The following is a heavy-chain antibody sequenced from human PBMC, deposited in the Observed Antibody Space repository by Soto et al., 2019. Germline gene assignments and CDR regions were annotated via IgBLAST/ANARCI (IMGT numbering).Heavy chain of an antibody. V-gene: IGHV4-59*01. CDR2: IYYSGST. CDR3: ARVGSSHAWDYDRHLLYYFDY. D-gene: IGHD3-22*01. J-gene: IGHJ4*02. Sequence: SETLSLTCTVSGGSISSYYWSWIRQPPGKGLEWIGYIYYSGSTNYNPSLKSRVTISVDTSKNQFSLKLSSVTAADTAVYYCARVGSSHAWDYDRHLLYYFDYWGQGTLVTVSS. CDR1: GGSISSYY.